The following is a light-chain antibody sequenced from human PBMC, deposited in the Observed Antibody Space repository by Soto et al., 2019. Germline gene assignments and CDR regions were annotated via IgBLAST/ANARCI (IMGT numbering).Light chain of an antibody. CDR2: EDS. CDR3: CSYAGSSTSWV. Sequence: QSALTQPASVSGSPGQSITISCTGTSSDAGNYNFVSWDQQHPGKAPKVIIYEDSTRPSGVSNRISGSKSGNTASLTISGLQGEDEADYYCCSYAGSSTSWVFGGGTKLTVL. J-gene: IGLJ3*02. V-gene: IGLV2-23*01. CDR1: SSDAGNYNF.